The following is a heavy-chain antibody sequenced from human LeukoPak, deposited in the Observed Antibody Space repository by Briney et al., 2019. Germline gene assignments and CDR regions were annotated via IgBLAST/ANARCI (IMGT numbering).Heavy chain of an antibody. CDR3: ARGGYYDSSGYYYLIDY. CDR2: IYTSGST. CDR1: GGSISSYY. Sequence: PSETPSLTCTVSGGSISSYYWSWIRQPAGKGLEWIGRIYTSGSTNYNPSLKSRVTMSVDTSKNQFSLKLSSVTAADTAVYYCARGGYYDSSGYYYLIDYWGQGTLVTVSS. J-gene: IGHJ4*02. V-gene: IGHV4-4*07. D-gene: IGHD3-22*01.